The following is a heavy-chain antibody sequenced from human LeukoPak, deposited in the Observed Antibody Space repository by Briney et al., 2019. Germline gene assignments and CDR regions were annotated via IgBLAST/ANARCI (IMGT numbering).Heavy chain of an antibody. CDR2: VLPDGRDT. CDR3: SGRYGPGPV. J-gene: IGHJ4*02. CDR1: GYTFAAHH. D-gene: IGHD3-10*01. V-gene: IGHV1-2*02. Sequence: PRASVTVSCKASGYTFAAHHIHWVRQAPGQGLEWMGWVLPDGRDTKYSQKFQDRMTLTTDTSTNTAYMELNRLIPDDTAVYYCSGRYGPGPVWGQGTLISASP.